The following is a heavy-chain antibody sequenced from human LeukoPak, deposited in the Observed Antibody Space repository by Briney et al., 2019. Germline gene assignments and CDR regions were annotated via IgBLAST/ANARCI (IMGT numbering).Heavy chain of an antibody. CDR3: ARQEYSYGYYLDY. J-gene: IGHJ4*02. V-gene: IGHV5-51*01. Sequence: GASLQISCKGSGYSFTSYWIGWVRQLPGKGLEWMGIIYPGDSDTRYSPSFQGQVTISADKSISTAYLQWSSLKASDTAMYYCARQEYSYGYYLDYWGQGTLVTVSS. CDR2: IYPGDSDT. D-gene: IGHD5-18*01. CDR1: GYSFTSYW.